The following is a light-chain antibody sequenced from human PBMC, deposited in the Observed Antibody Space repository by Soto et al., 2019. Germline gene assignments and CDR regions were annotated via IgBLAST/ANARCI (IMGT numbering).Light chain of an antibody. J-gene: IGKJ1*01. CDR2: DAS. CDR1: QSISSW. CDR3: QQYNSYPST. Sequence: DIQMTQSPSTLSASVGDRVTITCRASQSISSWLAWYQQKPGKAPKLLIYDASSLESGVPSRFSGNGSGTEFTLTNSSLQPDDFATYYCQQYNSYPSTFGQGTKVEIK. V-gene: IGKV1-5*01.